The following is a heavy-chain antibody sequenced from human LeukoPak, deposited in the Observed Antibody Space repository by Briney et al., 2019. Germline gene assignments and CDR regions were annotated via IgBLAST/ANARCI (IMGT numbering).Heavy chain of an antibody. D-gene: IGHD3-9*01. Sequence: GVSLRLSCAASGFTFRSYAMSWVRQAPGKGLEWVSTISGSGATTYSAGSVKGRFTISRDNSKNTLYLQMNTLRAEDTAIYYCAKAMTGYELDCWGQGTLVTVSS. CDR1: GFTFRSYA. CDR2: ISGSGATT. J-gene: IGHJ4*02. CDR3: AKAMTGYELDC. V-gene: IGHV3-23*01.